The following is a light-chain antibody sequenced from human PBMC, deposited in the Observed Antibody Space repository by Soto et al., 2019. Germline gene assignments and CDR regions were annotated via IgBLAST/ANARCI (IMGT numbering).Light chain of an antibody. Sequence: IGWMPTPGTRAVSGVDVATVACRAIQSVSSSYLAWYQQKPGQAPRLLIYGTSSRATGIPDRFSGSGSGTDFTLTISRLEPEESAVYYCQQYGNSPGTDGQGTKVDIK. V-gene: IGKV3-20*01. CDR2: GTS. CDR3: QQYGNSPGT. J-gene: IGKJ1*01. CDR1: QSVSSSY.